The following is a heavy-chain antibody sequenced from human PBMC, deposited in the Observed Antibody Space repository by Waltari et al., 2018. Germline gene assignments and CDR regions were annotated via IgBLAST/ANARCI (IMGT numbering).Heavy chain of an antibody. J-gene: IGHJ4*02. CDR1: SESFSAYS. CDR2: INYSGNT. CDR3: ARGRPSDDGRLLGFFD. V-gene: IGHV4-34*01. Sequence: QVQLQQWGVGLLKPSETLSLTCAVSSESFSAYSWNWIRQPPGKGLEGIGEINYSGNTNADPALRSRVTILAEASKIQVSLKLRAATAADTAMYYCARGRPSDDGRLLGFFDWGQGILVTVAS. D-gene: IGHD3-3*01.